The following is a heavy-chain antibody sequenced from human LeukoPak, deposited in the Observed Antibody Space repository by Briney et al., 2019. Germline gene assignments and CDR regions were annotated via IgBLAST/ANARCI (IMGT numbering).Heavy chain of an antibody. V-gene: IGHV3-48*02. D-gene: IGHD4-23*01. Sequence: GGSLRLSCAASGFTFSDYDMNWVGQPPGKGLEWVSYITSSSRTINYADSVKGRFTVSRDNAKNSLYLQMDSLRDEDTAVYYCARPTTVALDYWGQGTLVTVSS. J-gene: IGHJ4*02. CDR2: ITSSSRTI. CDR3: ARPTTVALDY. CDR1: GFTFSDYD.